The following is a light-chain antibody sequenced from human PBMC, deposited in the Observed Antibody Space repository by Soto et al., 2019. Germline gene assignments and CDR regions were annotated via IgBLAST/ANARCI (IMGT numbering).Light chain of an antibody. J-gene: IGKJ5*01. CDR2: GAS. CDR1: QSVSSNY. Sequence: EIVLTQSPGTLSLSPGERATLSCRASQSVSSNYLAWYQQKPGQAPRLPIYGASSRATGIPDRFSGSGSGTDFTLTISRLEPEDFAVYYCQQFGTSPPSTFGQGTRVEIK. V-gene: IGKV3-20*01. CDR3: QQFGTSPPST.